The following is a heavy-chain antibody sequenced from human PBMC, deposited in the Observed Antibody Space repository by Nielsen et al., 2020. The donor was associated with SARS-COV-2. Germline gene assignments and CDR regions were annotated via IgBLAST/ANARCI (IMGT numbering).Heavy chain of an antibody. CDR3: ARDYYGSGTFDY. D-gene: IGHD3-10*01. V-gene: IGHV1-2*02. CDR2: INPNSGGT. Sequence: WVRQAPGQGLEWMGWINPNSGGTNYAQKFQSRVTMTRDTSISTAYMELSRLRSDDTAVYYCARDYYGSGTFDYWGQGTLVTVSS. J-gene: IGHJ4*02.